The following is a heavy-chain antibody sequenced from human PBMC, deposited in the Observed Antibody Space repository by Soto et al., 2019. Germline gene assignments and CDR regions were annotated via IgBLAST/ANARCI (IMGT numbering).Heavy chain of an antibody. CDR3: ARYCSGGSCYEGRTSLFDY. CDR2: IYYSGST. Sequence: QVQLQESGPGLVKPSQTLSLTCTVSGGSISSGDYYWSWIRQPPGKGLEWIGYIYYSGSTYYNPSLKSRVTISVDPSKNQFSLKLSPVTAADTAVYYCARYCSGGSCYEGRTSLFDYWGQGTLVTVSS. J-gene: IGHJ4*02. CDR1: GGSISSGDYY. V-gene: IGHV4-30-4*01. D-gene: IGHD2-15*01.